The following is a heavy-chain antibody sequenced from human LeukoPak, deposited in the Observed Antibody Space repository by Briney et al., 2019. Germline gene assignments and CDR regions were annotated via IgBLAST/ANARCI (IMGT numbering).Heavy chain of an antibody. CDR2: IWRDGSNK. V-gene: IGHV3-33*08. D-gene: IGHD6-6*01. Sequence: GGSLRLSCAAAGFSFNEYAMHWVRQAPGKGLEWVAVIWRDGSNKYYADSVKGRFTVSRDNPKNTLNLQMDSLRVEDTAVYYCAREADSSSPHYYMDVWGKGTTVTVSS. CDR1: GFSFNEYA. J-gene: IGHJ6*03. CDR3: AREADSSSPHYYMDV.